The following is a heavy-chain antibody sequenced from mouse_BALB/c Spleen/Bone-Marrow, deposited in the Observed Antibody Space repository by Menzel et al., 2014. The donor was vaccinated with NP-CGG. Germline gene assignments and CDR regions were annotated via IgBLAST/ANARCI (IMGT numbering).Heavy chain of an antibody. CDR1: GFSLTSFG. CDR2: IWAGGST. J-gene: IGHJ2*01. V-gene: IGHV2-9*02. Sequence: VQGVESGPGLVAPSQSLSITCTVSGFSLTSFGVHWVRQPPGKGLEWLGVIWAGGSTNYNSAVMSRLSISKDNSQSQVFLKMNSLQTGDSAIYYCARAGSGFFDFWGQGTTLIVSS. CDR3: ARAGSGFFDF. D-gene: IGHD3-1*01.